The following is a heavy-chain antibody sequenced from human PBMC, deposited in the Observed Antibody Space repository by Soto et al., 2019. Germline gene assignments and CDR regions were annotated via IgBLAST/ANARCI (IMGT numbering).Heavy chain of an antibody. D-gene: IGHD2-2*02. CDR2: MNQDGSQI. CDR3: ARDRGPNTPDY. CDR1: GFTFSNYW. J-gene: IGHJ4*02. V-gene: IGHV3-7*01. Sequence: EVQVVESGGGLVQPGGSLRLSCAVSGFTFSNYWMTWVRQAPGKGLEWVAYMNQDGSQIYYVDSLRGRFTISRDNAKNSLYRQMSSLRVDDTAVYYCARDRGPNTPDYWGQGTLVTVSS.